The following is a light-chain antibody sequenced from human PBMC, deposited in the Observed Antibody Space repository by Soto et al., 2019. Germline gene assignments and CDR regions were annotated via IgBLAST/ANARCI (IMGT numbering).Light chain of an antibody. Sequence: QSALNQPASVSGSPGQSITISCTGTSSDVGAYDFVSWYQQHPDKAPKLMIYEVSNRPSGVSNRFSGSKSVNTATLTISELQAEDEADYYCSSYTSSSTRVFGTGTKVTVL. J-gene: IGLJ1*01. CDR3: SSYTSSSTRV. V-gene: IGLV2-14*03. CDR2: EVS. CDR1: SSDVGAYDF.